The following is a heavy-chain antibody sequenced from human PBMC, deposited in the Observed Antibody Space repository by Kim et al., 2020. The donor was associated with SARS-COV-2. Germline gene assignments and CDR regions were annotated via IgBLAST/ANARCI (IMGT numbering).Heavy chain of an antibody. J-gene: IGHJ4*02. Sequence: ADAEKGQFTISRDNSKNTLYLQMTSLRAEDTTVYYCARDSATVGATSFDYWGQGTLVTVSS. V-gene: IGHV3-30*01. D-gene: IGHD1-26*01. CDR3: ARDSATVGATSFDY.